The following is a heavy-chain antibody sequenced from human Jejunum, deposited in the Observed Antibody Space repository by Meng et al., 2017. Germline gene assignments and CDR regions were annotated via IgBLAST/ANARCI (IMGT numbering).Heavy chain of an antibody. CDR3: AKRAGTLFYNSSGYEYDN. CDR2: IGSSGGRT. D-gene: IGHD3-22*01. J-gene: IGHJ4*02. CDR1: GFTFSSYV. Sequence: GESLKISCAGSGFTFSSYVMTWVRQAPGKGLEWVSSIGSSGGRTNYAESVKGRFTIFRDNSRNTMYLQMNNLRAEDTAVYYCAKRAGTLFYNSSGYEYDNWGQGTLVTVSS. V-gene: IGHV3-23*01.